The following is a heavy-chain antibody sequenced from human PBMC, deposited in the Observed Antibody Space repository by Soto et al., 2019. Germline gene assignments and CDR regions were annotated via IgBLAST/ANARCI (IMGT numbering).Heavy chain of an antibody. Sequence: SETLSLTCAVYGGSFSGYYWSWIRQPPGKGLEWIGEINHSGSTNYNPSLKSRVTISVDTSKNQFSLKLSSVTAADTAVYYCARAFLRAYYYGSGTPDYWGQGTLVTVSS. CDR3: ARAFLRAYYYGSGTPDY. V-gene: IGHV4-34*01. J-gene: IGHJ4*02. CDR1: GGSFSGYY. D-gene: IGHD3-10*01. CDR2: INHSGST.